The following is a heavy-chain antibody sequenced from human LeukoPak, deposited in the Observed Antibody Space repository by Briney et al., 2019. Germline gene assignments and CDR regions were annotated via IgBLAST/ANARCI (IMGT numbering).Heavy chain of an antibody. Sequence: GASVKVSCKASGYTFTSYGISWVRQAPGQGLEWMGGIIPIFGTANYAQKFQGRVTITADESTSTAYMELSSLRSEDTAVYYCASLRDGSSLGSTADTFDIWGQGTMVTVSS. J-gene: IGHJ3*02. V-gene: IGHV1-69*13. D-gene: IGHD5-24*01. CDR2: IIPIFGTA. CDR3: ASLRDGSSLGSTADTFDI. CDR1: GYTFTSYG.